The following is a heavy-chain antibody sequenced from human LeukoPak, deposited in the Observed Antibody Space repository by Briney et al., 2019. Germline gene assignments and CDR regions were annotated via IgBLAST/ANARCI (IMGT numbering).Heavy chain of an antibody. CDR2: IKQDGSEK. J-gene: IGHJ4*02. CDR3: ARHPYGDYSSDY. V-gene: IGHV3-7*01. CDR1: GFTFSSYW. Sequence: GGSLRLSCAVSGFTFSSYWMRWVRQAPGKGLEWVANIKQDGSEKYYVDSVKGRFTISRDNAKNSLCLQMNSLRAEDTAVYYCARHPYGDYSSDYWGQGTLVTVSS. D-gene: IGHD4-17*01.